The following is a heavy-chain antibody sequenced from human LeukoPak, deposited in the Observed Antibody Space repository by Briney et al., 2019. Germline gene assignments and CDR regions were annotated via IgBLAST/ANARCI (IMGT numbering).Heavy chain of an antibody. CDR2: ISYDGSNK. V-gene: IGHV3-30*18. J-gene: IGHJ4*02. Sequence: GGSLRLSCAASGFTFSSYGMHWDRQATGKGLEWVAVISYDGSNKYYADSVKGRFTISRDNSKNTLYLQMNSLRAEDTAVYYCAKVKHYYDSSGYYYDYWGQGTLVTVSS. CDR3: AKVKHYYDSSGYYYDY. CDR1: GFTFSSYG. D-gene: IGHD3-22*01.